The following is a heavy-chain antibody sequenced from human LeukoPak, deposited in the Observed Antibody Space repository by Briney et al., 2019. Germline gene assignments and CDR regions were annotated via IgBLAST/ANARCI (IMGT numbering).Heavy chain of an antibody. CDR1: GGSMRGGGSS. CDR3: ARHGYYYDSSGYYYGDAFDI. CDR2: VYQNGNA. J-gene: IGHJ3*02. D-gene: IGHD3-22*01. Sequence: SETLSLTCAVSGGSMRGGGSSWSWIRQAPGKGLEWIGYVYQNGNAYHNPSPKSRVTISVDTSKNQFSLKLSSVTAADTAVYYCARHGYYYDSSGYYYGDAFDIWGQGTMVTVSS. V-gene: IGHV4-30-2*03.